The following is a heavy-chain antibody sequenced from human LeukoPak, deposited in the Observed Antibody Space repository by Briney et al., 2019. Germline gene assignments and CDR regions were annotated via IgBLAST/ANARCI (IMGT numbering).Heavy chain of an antibody. Sequence: GGSLRLSCAASGFTFSSYAMSWVCQAPGKGLEWVSAISGSGGSTYYADSVKGRFTISRDNSKNTLYLQMNSLRAEDTAVYYCAKDGHGDYEGYFDYWGQGTLVTVSS. J-gene: IGHJ4*02. V-gene: IGHV3-23*01. CDR2: ISGSGGST. CDR1: GFTFSSYA. D-gene: IGHD4-17*01. CDR3: AKDGHGDYEGYFDY.